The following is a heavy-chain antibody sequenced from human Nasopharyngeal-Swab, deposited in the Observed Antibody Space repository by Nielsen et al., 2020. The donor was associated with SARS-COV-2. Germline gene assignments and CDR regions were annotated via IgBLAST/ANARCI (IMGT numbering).Heavy chain of an antibody. V-gene: IGHV3-7*03. D-gene: IGHD1-1*01. J-gene: IGHJ4*02. CDR2: IKEDGGEK. CDR3: ARGNWNLDF. Sequence: GESLKISCAVSGFTFSTYAMSWVRQAPGKGLEWVANIKEDGGEKYYVDSVKGRFTISRDNAKNSLHLQMNSLRAEDTALYYCARGNWNLDFWGQGTLVTVSS. CDR1: GFTFSTYA.